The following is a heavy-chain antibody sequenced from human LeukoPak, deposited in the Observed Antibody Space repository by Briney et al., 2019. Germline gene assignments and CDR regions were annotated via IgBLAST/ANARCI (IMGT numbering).Heavy chain of an antibody. CDR3: VRHVSVGRPAFDI. D-gene: IGHD2-15*01. J-gene: IGHJ3*02. CDR1: GGSINSYY. Sequence: SETLSLTCTVSGGSINSYYWSWIRQPPGKGLEWIGYIYYSGSTNYNPSLKSRVTISVDTSNNKFSLKLTSLTAADTAVYYCVRHVSVGRPAFDIWGQGTMVTVSS. V-gene: IGHV4-59*08. CDR2: IYYSGST.